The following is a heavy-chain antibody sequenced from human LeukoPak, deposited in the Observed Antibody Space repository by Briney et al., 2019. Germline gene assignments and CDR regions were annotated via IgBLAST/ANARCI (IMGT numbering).Heavy chain of an antibody. D-gene: IGHD6-13*01. CDR3: AKDHSQARYSITWKFDP. CDR1: GFDFSNYA. J-gene: IGHJ5*02. Sequence: GGSLRLSCAGSGFDFSNYAMSWVRQAPGKGLEWVSVISGSGGSTYHADSVKGRFTISRDNSKNTLYLQMNSLRAEDTALYYCAKDHSQARYSITWKFDPWGQGTLVTVSS. V-gene: IGHV3-23*01. CDR2: ISGSGGST.